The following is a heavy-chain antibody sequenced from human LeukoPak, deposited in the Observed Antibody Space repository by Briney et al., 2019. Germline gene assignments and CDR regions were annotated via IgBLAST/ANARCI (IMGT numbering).Heavy chain of an antibody. J-gene: IGHJ4*02. CDR2: IYYSGST. V-gene: IGHV4-39*07. CDR3: ARTQHGEFDY. Sequence: PSETLSLTCTVSGGSISSSSYYWGWIRQPPGKGLEWIGSIYYSGSTYYNPSLKSRVTISVDTSKNQFSLKLSSVTAADTAVYYCARTQHGEFDYWGQGILVTVSS. CDR1: GGSISSSSYY. D-gene: IGHD7-27*01.